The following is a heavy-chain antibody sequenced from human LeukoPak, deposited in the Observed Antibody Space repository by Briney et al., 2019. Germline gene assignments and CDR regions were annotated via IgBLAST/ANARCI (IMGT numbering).Heavy chain of an antibody. Sequence: PGGSLRLSCAASGFTFSRYGMHWVRQAPGKGLEWVAFIEFDGSNKYYVESVKGRFTISRDNSKNTAYLQMNSLRSDDTAMYYCSRGGYQLLQYYFDYWGQGTLVTVSS. CDR1: GFTFSRYG. CDR2: IEFDGSNK. V-gene: IGHV3-30*02. D-gene: IGHD2-2*01. J-gene: IGHJ4*02. CDR3: SRGGYQLLQYYFDY.